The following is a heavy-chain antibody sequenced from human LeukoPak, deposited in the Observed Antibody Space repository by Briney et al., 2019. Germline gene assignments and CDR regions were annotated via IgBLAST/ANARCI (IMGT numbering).Heavy chain of an antibody. CDR2: IHNSGTT. V-gene: IGHV4-34*01. CDR3: ARRYYYNLGSFPFDF. CDR1: GGPFSGYS. J-gene: IGHJ4*02. Sequence: SETLSLTCAVSGGPFSGYSWSWIRQSSGKGLEWIGEIHNSGTTNYNPSLNSRVTISEDTSKNQFYLNLSSVTAADTAVYYCARRYYYNLGSFPFDFWGQGTLVTVSS. D-gene: IGHD3-10*01.